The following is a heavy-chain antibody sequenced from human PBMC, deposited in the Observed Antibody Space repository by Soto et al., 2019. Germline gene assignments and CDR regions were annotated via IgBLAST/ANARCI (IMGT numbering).Heavy chain of an antibody. J-gene: IGHJ6*02. CDR1: GGSISSSSYY. CDR2: IYYSGST. V-gene: IGHV4-39*01. Sequence: QLQLQESGPGLVKPSETLSLTCTVSGGSISSSSYYWGWIRQPPGKGLEWIGSIYYSGSTYYNPSLKSRVTISVDTSKNQFALKLSSVTAADTAVYYCAPRGPYGMDVWGQGTTVTVSS. D-gene: IGHD3-10*01. CDR3: APRGPYGMDV.